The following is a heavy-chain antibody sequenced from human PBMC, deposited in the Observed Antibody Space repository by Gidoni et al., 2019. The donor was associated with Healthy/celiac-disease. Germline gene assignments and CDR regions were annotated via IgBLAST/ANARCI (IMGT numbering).Heavy chain of an antibody. CDR1: RFTFSSYR. CDR3: ARDPSYCGGDCHRGRYFDL. D-gene: IGHD2-21*02. Sequence: EVQLVESGGGLVQPGGSLRLYCEASRFTFSSYRLHWCRPAPGKGMEWVSYISSSSSTIYYADAVKGRFTISRDNAKNSLYLQINSLRDEYTAVYYCARDPSYCGGDCHRGRYFDLWGRGTLVTVSS. J-gene: IGHJ2*01. CDR2: ISSSSSTI. V-gene: IGHV3-48*02.